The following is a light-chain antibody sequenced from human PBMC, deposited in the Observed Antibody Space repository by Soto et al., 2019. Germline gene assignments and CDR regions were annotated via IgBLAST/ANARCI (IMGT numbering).Light chain of an antibody. CDR1: NIGSKS. J-gene: IGLJ1*01. CDR3: LVWDSSSDHHV. CDR2: YDS. V-gene: IGLV3-21*04. Sequence: SYELTQPPSVSVAPGKTARITCGGNNIGSKSVHWYQQKPGQAPVLVIYYDSDRPSGIPERFSGSNSGNTATLTISRVEAGDEADYYCLVWDSSSDHHVFGTGTKLTVL.